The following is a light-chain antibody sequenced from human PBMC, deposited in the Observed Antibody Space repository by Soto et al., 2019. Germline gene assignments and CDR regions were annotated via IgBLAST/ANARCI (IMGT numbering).Light chain of an antibody. J-gene: IGLJ2*01. V-gene: IGLV2-14*01. CDR2: EVS. CDR3: QSYDSSLSGSHVV. Sequence: QSALTQPASVSGSPGQSITISCTGSSSDVGGYNYVSWYQQHPGKAPKLMIYEVSNRPSGISNRFSGSKSGNTASLTLSGLQAEDEADYYCQSYDSSLSGSHVVFGGGTKLTVL. CDR1: SSDVGGYNY.